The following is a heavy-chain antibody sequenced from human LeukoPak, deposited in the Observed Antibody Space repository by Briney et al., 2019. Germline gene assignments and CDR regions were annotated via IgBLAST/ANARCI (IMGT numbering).Heavy chain of an antibody. CDR3: ARDTIVAVTFDI. Sequence: GGSLRLSCVASGFTFSSYGIHWVRQAPGKGLEWVAVIWNDGSNKYYADSVKGRFTISRDNSKNTLYLQMNSLRAEDTAAYYCARDTIVAVTFDIWGQGTMVTVSS. CDR1: GFTFSSYG. CDR2: IWNDGSNK. J-gene: IGHJ3*02. V-gene: IGHV3-33*01. D-gene: IGHD2-2*01.